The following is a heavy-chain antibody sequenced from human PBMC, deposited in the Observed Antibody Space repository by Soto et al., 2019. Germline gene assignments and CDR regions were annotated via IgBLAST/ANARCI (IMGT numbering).Heavy chain of an antibody. J-gene: IGHJ6*02. CDR3: AREAYDFWSGYTDYYYYGMDV. D-gene: IGHD3-3*01. CDR1: GYTFTSYG. V-gene: IGHV1-18*01. Sequence: WASVKVSCKASGYTFTSYGISWVRQAPGQGLEWMGWISAYNGNTNYAQKLQGRVTMTTDTSTSTAYMELRSLRSDDTAVYYCAREAYDFWSGYTDYYYYGMDVWGQGTTVTVSS. CDR2: ISAYNGNT.